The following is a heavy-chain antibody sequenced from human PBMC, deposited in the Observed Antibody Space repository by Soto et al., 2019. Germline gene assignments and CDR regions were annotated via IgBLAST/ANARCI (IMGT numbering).Heavy chain of an antibody. CDR2: IYYTGST. CDR1: GGSISSYS. CDR3: ARANSWDRNFDY. D-gene: IGHD6-13*01. V-gene: IGHV4-59*01. J-gene: IGHJ4*02. Sequence: SETLSLTCTVSGGSISSYSWSWIRQPPGKGLKWIGYIYYTGSTNYNPSLKSRVTISVDTSKNQFSLKLSSVTAADTAVYYCARANSWDRNFDYWGQGTLVTVSS.